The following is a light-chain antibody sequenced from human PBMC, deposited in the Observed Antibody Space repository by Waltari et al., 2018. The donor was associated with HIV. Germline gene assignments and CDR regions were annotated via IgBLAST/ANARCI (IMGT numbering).Light chain of an antibody. CDR2: ETS. V-gene: IGKV1-33*01. CDR3: QQYDSSPYT. CDR1: HYISKY. Sequence: DIQMTQSPSSLSASVGDRVNITCQASHYISKYLNWYQHRPGKAPTLLIYETSNLRAVVSSRFSVSGSGTHFTLTVNNVQPEDFGTYFCQQYDSSPYTFGQGTKL. J-gene: IGKJ2*01.